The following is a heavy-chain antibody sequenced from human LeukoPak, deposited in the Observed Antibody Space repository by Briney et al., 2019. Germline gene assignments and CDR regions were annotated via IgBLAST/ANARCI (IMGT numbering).Heavy chain of an antibody. Sequence: GGSLRLSCAASGFTFSSYALSWVRQAPGKGLEWVSVISGSGGSTYYADSVKGRFTISRDNSKNTLYLQMTSLRAEDTAVYYCANTYYYDSSGYYPFDYWGQGTLVTVSS. CDR1: GFTFSSYA. J-gene: IGHJ4*02. D-gene: IGHD3-22*01. CDR2: ISGSGGST. CDR3: ANTYYYDSSGYYPFDY. V-gene: IGHV3-23*01.